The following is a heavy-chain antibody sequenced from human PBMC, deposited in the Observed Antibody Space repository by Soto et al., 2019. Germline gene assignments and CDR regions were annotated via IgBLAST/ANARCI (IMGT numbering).Heavy chain of an antibody. CDR1: GFTFSSYG. CDR3: AKDHYGTLDYFDY. Sequence: PVGSLRLSCAASGFTFSSYGMHWVRQAPGKGLEWVAVISYDGSNKYYADSVKGRFTISRDNSKNTLYLQMNSLRAEDTAVYYCAKDHYGTLDYFDYWGQGTLVTVSS. J-gene: IGHJ4*02. D-gene: IGHD3-10*01. CDR2: ISYDGSNK. V-gene: IGHV3-30*18.